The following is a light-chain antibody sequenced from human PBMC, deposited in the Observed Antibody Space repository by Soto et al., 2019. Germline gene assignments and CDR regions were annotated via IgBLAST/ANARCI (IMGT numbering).Light chain of an antibody. CDR1: QSVSRF. CDR2: DAS. CDR3: QQRSDWPPLT. J-gene: IGKJ4*01. Sequence: EIVLTQSPATLSLSPGERATLSCRASQSVSRFLAWYQQKPGQAPRLLIYDASNRATGILARFSGSGSGTDFTLTISSLEPEDFAVYYCQQRSDWPPLTFGGGTKVEI. V-gene: IGKV3-11*01.